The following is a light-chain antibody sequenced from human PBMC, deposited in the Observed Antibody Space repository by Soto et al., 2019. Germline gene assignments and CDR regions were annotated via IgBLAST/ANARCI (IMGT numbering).Light chain of an antibody. J-gene: IGKJ4*01. Sequence: IVLTQSPATLSLSPGERATLSCRASQSVSSYLAWYQQKGGQAPRLLIYDASSRAPGIPARFSGSGSGTDFTLTISSLEPEDFAVYYCQQRSVWPTVGGGTKVEIK. CDR1: QSVSSY. CDR2: DAS. V-gene: IGKV3-11*01. CDR3: QQRSVWPT.